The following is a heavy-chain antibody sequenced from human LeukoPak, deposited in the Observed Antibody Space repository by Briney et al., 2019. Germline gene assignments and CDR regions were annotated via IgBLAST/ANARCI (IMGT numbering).Heavy chain of an antibody. D-gene: IGHD2-21*01. CDR1: GGSISSNNYY. J-gene: IGHJ4*02. CDR3: ASFLWVISFDY. CDR2: IYYSGST. Sequence: SETLSLTCTVSGGSISSNNYYWGRIRQPPGNGLEWIGSIYYSGSTYYNPSLKSRVTISVDTSKNQFSLKLSSMTAADTAVYYCASFLWVISFDYWGQGTLVTVSS. V-gene: IGHV4-39*01.